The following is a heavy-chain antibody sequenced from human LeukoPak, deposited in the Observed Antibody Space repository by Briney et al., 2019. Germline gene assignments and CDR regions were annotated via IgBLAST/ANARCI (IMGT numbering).Heavy chain of an antibody. V-gene: IGHV3-49*04. J-gene: IGHJ4*02. CDR3: TRDPLVILYSYGYDY. Sequence: GGSLRLSCTASGFTFGDYAMSWVRQAPGKGLEWVGFIRSKAYGGTTEYAASVKGRFTISRDDSKSIAYLQMNSLKTEDTAVYYCTRDPLVILYSYGYDYWGQGTLVTVSS. CDR2: IRSKAYGGTT. D-gene: IGHD5-18*01. CDR1: GFTFGDYA.